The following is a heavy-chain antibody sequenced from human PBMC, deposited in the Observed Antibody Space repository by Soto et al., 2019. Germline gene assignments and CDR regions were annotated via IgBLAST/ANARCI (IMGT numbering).Heavy chain of an antibody. CDR2: IFPGDSET. V-gene: IGHV5-51*01. CDR1: GSSFSTYW. D-gene: IGHD1-26*01. CDR3: ARRGAGSV. Sequence: GESQKISSTGSGSSFSTYWIGWVRQIPGKGLERMGLIFPGDSETTYSPSFQGDASISADTTISTAYLQRNRLKKSDSAIYYCARRGAGSVWGPGTQVTVSS. J-gene: IGHJ1*01.